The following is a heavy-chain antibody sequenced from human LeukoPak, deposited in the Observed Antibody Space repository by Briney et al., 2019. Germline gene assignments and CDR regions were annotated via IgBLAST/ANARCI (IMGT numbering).Heavy chain of an antibody. CDR3: ARGQKYRNGYTVTELGSGYFDY. D-gene: IGHD5-18*01. CDR2: IFYSGRT. CDR1: GVSISSYY. Sequence: QTSDTLSLTCTVSGVSISSYYWSWIRQPPGKGLEYLGYIFYSGRTNYNPSLKSRLTISVDTSKNQFSLTLSSVTAADTAVYYCARGQKYRNGYTVTELGSGYFDYWGQGTLVTVSS. V-gene: IGHV4-59*07. J-gene: IGHJ4*02.